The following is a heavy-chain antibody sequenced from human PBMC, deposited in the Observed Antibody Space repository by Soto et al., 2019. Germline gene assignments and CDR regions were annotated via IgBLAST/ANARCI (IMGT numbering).Heavy chain of an antibody. CDR3: AKEMFPRTVLDRSSPWGEY. Sequence: QVQLVESGGGVVQPGTSLKLSCAASGFTFDDFGFHWVRQAPGKGLEWVATLSYDGSHEYYADSVKGRFTISRDKSKITLYLQMNSLKAEDTAMYYCAKEMFPRTVLDRSSPWGEYWGQGNLVTVSS. V-gene: IGHV3-30*18. CDR2: LSYDGSHE. J-gene: IGHJ4*02. D-gene: IGHD3-22*01. CDR1: GFTFDDFG.